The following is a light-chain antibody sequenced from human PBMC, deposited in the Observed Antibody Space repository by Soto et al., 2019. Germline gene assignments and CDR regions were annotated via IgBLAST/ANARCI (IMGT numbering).Light chain of an antibody. J-gene: IGLJ2*01. CDR1: SSDVGGYNY. Sequence: QSVLTQPASVSGSPGQSITISCTGTSSDVGGYNYVSWYQQHPGKAPKLVIYDVSNRPSGLSNRFSGSKSGNTASLTISGLQAEDEADYYCSSYTSSSPVILGGGTKVTVL. V-gene: IGLV2-14*03. CDR3: SSYTSSSPVI. CDR2: DVS.